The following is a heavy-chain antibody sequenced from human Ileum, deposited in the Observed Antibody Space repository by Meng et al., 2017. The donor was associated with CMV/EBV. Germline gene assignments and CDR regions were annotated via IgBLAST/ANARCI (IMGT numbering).Heavy chain of an antibody. CDR3: AGEMTRTGFFDY. D-gene: IGHD1-1*01. CDR1: GGSFGSGEYY. Sequence: QQHEAGAALMQPSETPSPLSSVAGGSFGSGEYYWWWSRQPGGKGQELIGRIHISGATNYTPFLSRRVTMSVDTPKNQFPQKVRAVTAADTAVYCCAGEMTRTGFFDYWGQGTLVTISS. V-gene: IGHV4-61*02. CDR2: IHISGAT. J-gene: IGHJ4*02.